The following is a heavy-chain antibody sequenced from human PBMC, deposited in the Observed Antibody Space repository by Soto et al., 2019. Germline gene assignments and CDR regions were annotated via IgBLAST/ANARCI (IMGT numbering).Heavy chain of an antibody. Sequence: GGSLRLSCTASGFTFGDNAMSWVRQAPGKGLEWVGFIRSKAYGGTTEYAASVKGRFTISRDDSKSIAYLQMNSLTTEDTAGCYCTRNDYYDSSGYRFDPWGQGTLVTVSS. D-gene: IGHD3-22*01. J-gene: IGHJ5*02. V-gene: IGHV3-49*04. CDR3: TRNDYYDSSGYRFDP. CDR2: IRSKAYGGTT. CDR1: GFTFGDNA.